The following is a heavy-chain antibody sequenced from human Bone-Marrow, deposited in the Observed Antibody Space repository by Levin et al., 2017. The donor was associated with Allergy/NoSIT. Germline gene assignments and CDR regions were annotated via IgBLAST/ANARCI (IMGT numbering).Heavy chain of an antibody. CDR1: GFTFSSYG. CDR2: IWYDGSNK. V-gene: IGHV3-33*01. Sequence: GGSLRLSCAASGFTFSSYGMHWVRQAPGKGLEWVAVIWYDGSNKYYADSVKGRFTISRDNSKNTLYLQMNSLRAEDTAVYYCARDRLTMIQGVAGYWGQGTLVTVSS. CDR3: ARDRLTMIQGVAGY. J-gene: IGHJ4*02. D-gene: IGHD3-10*01.